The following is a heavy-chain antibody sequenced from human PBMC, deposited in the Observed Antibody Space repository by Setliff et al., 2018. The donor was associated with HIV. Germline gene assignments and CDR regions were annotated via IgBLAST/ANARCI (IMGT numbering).Heavy chain of an antibody. V-gene: IGHV1-69-2*01. D-gene: IGHD1-1*01. J-gene: IGHJ5*02. Sequence: ASVKVSCKASGYTFTDHYLHWVRQAPGQALEWMGRVDPEDGETILAERFQGRVTMTADTSTDTASMELSSLRSEDTATYYCTIATETPGMTTRENWFDPWGQGTLVTVSS. CDR2: VDPEDGET. CDR1: GYTFTDHY. CDR3: TIATETPGMTTRENWFDP.